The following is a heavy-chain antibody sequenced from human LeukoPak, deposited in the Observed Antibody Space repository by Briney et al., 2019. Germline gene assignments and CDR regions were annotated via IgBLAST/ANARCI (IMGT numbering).Heavy chain of an antibody. CDR3: AGERAFYYFDY. Sequence: GGSPRLSCAASGFTFTTYTIHWVRQAPGQGLEYVSAVVGNGGTTYYANSVKGRFTISRDNSKNTVYLQMGSLRAEDTAVYYCAGERAFYYFDYWGQGALVTVSS. CDR2: VVGNGGTT. J-gene: IGHJ4*02. V-gene: IGHV3-64*01. CDR1: GFTFTTYT.